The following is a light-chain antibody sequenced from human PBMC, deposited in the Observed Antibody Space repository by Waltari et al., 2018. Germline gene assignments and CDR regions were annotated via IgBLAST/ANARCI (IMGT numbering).Light chain of an antibody. V-gene: IGKV4-1*01. CDR3: QQYYTTPLT. J-gene: IGKJ4*01. CDR2: WAS. CDR1: PSVLYSSNNRNY. Sequence: DLVMTQSPDSLAVSLGERATINCKSSPSVLYSSNNRNYLTWYQQKPGQPPKLLIYWASIRESGVPDRFSGSGSATDFTLTSSSLQAEDVAVYYCQQYYTTPLTFGGGTKVEIK.